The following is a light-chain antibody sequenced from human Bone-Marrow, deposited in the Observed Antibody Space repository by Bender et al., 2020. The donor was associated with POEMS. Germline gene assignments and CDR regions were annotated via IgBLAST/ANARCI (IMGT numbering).Light chain of an antibody. J-gene: IGLJ3*02. V-gene: IGLV2-11*01. CDR2: DVT. CDR3: CSYSGSYTWV. CDR1: SSDVGDYDH. Sequence: QSVLTQPPSASGTPGQSVTISCTGTSSDVGDYDHVSWYQHHPGKAPKLIIYDVTQRPSGVPDRFSASKSGNTASLTISGLQVEDETDYYCCSYSGSYTWVFGGGTKVTVL.